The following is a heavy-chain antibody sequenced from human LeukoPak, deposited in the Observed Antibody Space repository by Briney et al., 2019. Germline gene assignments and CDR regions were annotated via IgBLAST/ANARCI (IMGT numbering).Heavy chain of an antibody. CDR3: ARIGREPRPNWFDP. V-gene: IGHV4-39*07. D-gene: IGHD1-14*01. J-gene: IGHJ5*02. CDR1: GGSISSSSYY. Sequence: PSETLSLTCTVSGGSISSSSYYWGWFRQPPGKGLEWIGYIYYNGFTRYNPSLKSRVTISGDTSKNQCSLKVSSVTAADTAVYYCARIGREPRPNWFDPWGQGTLVIDSS. CDR2: IYYNGFT.